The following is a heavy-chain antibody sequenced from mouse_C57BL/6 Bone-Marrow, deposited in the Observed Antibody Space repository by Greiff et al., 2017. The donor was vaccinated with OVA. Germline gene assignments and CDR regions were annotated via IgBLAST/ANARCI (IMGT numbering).Heavy chain of an antibody. V-gene: IGHV1-50*01. CDR1: GYTFTSYW. Sequence: VQLQQPGAELVKPGASVKLSCKASGYTFTSYWMQWVKQRPGQGLEWIGEIDPSDSYTNYNQKFKGKATLTVDTSSSTAYMQLSSLTSEDSAVYYCARSYLDYWGQGTTLTVSS. CDR2: IDPSDSYT. J-gene: IGHJ2*01. CDR3: ARSYLDY.